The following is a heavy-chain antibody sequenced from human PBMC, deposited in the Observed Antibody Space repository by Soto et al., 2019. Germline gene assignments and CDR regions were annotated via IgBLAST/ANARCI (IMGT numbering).Heavy chain of an antibody. J-gene: IGHJ6*02. V-gene: IGHV4-4*02. Sequence: PSETLSLTFPVSAGSPSSSNWWSWVRQPPGKGLEWIGEIYHSGSTNYHPSLKSRVTISVDKSKNQFCLKLSSVTAAYTAVYLFARGHWIGVAGTFYYYCGMDVWGQGTTVTGSS. D-gene: IGHD6-19*01. CDR1: AGSPSSSNW. CDR3: ARGHWIGVAGTFYYYCGMDV. CDR2: IYHSGST.